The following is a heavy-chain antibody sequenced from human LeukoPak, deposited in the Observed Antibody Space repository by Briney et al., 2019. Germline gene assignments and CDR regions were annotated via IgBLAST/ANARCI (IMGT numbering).Heavy chain of an antibody. V-gene: IGHV3-30-3*01. CDR1: GFTFSSYA. Sequence: GGSPRLSCAASGFTFSSYAMHWVRQAPGKGLEWVAVISYDGSNKCYADSVKGRFTISRDNSKNTLYLQMNSLRAEDTAVYYCAGDSLQWSYYYYGMDVWGQGTTVTVSS. CDR3: AGDSLQWSYYYYGMDV. J-gene: IGHJ6*02. CDR2: ISYDGSNK. D-gene: IGHD2-15*01.